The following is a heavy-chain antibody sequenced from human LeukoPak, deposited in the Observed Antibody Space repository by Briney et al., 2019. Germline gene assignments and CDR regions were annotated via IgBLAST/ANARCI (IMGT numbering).Heavy chain of an antibody. CDR2: IYHSGST. CDR3: AREVGYYDSSGYPPYYYYYGMDV. D-gene: IGHD3-22*01. J-gene: IGHJ6*02. Sequence: SETLSLTCAVSGGSISSGGYSWSWIRQPLGKGLEWIGYIYHSGSTYYNPSLKSRVTISVDRSKNQFSLKLSSVTAADTAVYYCAREVGYYDSSGYPPYYYYYGMDVWGQGTTVTVSS. CDR1: GGSISSGGYS. V-gene: IGHV4-30-2*01.